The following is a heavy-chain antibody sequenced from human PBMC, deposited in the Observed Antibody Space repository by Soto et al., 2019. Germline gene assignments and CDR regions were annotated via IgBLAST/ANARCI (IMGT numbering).Heavy chain of an antibody. V-gene: IGHV4-31*03. Sequence: SETLSLTCTVSGGSVSSGSYYWSWIRQHPGRGLEWIGYIYYTGNTYYNPSLKSRLAISVDTSKNQFSLKLTSVTAADTAVYYCAGVPSRDNCFDPWGQGTLVTVSS. CDR2: IYYTGNT. J-gene: IGHJ5*02. D-gene: IGHD2-15*01. CDR1: GGSVSSGSYY. CDR3: AGVPSRDNCFDP.